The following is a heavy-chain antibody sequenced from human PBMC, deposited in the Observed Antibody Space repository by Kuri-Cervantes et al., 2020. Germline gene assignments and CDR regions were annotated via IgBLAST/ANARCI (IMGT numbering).Heavy chain of an antibody. CDR3: ARDLKIQLSGGYYYYGTDV. J-gene: IGHJ6*02. V-gene: IGHV4-39*07. Sequence: SETLSLTCAVSGGSISSSSYYWGWIRQPPGKGLEWIGSIYYSGSTYYNPPLKSRVTISVDTSKNQFSLKLRSVTAADTAVYYCARDLKIQLSGGYYYYGTDVWGQGTTVTVSS. CDR2: IYYSGST. D-gene: IGHD5-18*01. CDR1: GGSISSSSYY.